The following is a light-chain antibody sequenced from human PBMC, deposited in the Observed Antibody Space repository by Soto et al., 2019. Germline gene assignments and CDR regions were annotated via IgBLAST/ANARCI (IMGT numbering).Light chain of an antibody. CDR1: QSFISIY. CDR3: QQYGSSRTWT. J-gene: IGKJ1*01. Sequence: EIVLTQAPCTLSLSPGERATRSCRASQSFISIYLAWYQHTPGQDARLIIYGASSRATGSTERFSGSGSGTDLTLTIRSPAPEDSAAYSCQQYGSSRTWTFGQGTKVDI. CDR2: GAS. V-gene: IGKV3-20*01.